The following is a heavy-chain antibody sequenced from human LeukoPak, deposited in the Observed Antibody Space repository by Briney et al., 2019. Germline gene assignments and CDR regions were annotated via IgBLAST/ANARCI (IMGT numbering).Heavy chain of an antibody. CDR3: ARAHSSSDIVGV. D-gene: IGHD6-19*01. Sequence: GGSLRLSCAASGFTVSSNYMSWVRQAPGKGLEWVSVIYSGGSTYYADSVKGRFTISRDNSKNTLYLQMNSLRAEDTAVYYCARAHSSSDIVGVWGQGTLVTVSS. V-gene: IGHV3-66*01. CDR2: IYSGGST. J-gene: IGHJ4*02. CDR1: GFTVSSNY.